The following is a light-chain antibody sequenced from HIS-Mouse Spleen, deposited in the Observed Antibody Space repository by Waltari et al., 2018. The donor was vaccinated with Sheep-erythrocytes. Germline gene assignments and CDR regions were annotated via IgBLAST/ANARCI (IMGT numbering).Light chain of an antibody. CDR2: SNN. CDR3: AAWDDSLNGVV. J-gene: IGLJ2*01. CDR1: SSNIGSNT. Sequence: QSVLTQPPSASGTPGQRVTISCSGSSSNIGSNTVNWYQQLPGTAPKLLSYSNNQRPSGVPDRFSGSKSGTSASLAISGLQSEDEADYYCAAWDDSLNGVVFCGGTKLTVL. V-gene: IGLV1-44*01.